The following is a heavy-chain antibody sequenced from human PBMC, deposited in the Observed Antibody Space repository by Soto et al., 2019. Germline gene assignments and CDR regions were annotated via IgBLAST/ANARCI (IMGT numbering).Heavy chain of an antibody. CDR3: ARDQGAFYYGSDYYYGMDV. J-gene: IGHJ6*02. D-gene: IGHD3-10*01. CDR2: INPSGGGT. Sequence: ASVKVSCQASGYTFTSYYMHWVRQAPGQGLEWMGLINPSGGGTSYAQKFQGRVTMTRDTSTSTVYMELSSLRSEDTAVYYCARDQGAFYYGSDYYYGMDVWGQGTTVTVSS. CDR1: GYTFTSYY. V-gene: IGHV1-46*01.